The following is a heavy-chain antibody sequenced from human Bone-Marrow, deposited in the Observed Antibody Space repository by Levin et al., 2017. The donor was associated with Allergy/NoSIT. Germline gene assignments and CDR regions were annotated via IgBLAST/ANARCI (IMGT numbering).Heavy chain of an antibody. Sequence: GGSLRLSCAASGFTFSGHYMTWIRQAPGKGLEWIAYISGSRTTRFHADSVKGRFTISRDNAKNSLYLQMNRLRAEDTAIYYCARDLLGEMATVNAFDLWGQGTMVTVSS. CDR1: GFTFSGHY. CDR2: ISGSRTTR. D-gene: IGHD5-24*01. V-gene: IGHV3-11*01. J-gene: IGHJ3*01. CDR3: ARDLLGEMATVNAFDL.